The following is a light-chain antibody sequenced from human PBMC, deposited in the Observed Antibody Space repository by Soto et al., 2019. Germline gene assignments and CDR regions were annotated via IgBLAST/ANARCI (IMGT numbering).Light chain of an antibody. CDR2: NAY. J-gene: IGKJ4*01. Sequence: EIVMTQSPATLSESPGEGATLYCRASQGIGTTLAWYQQKPGQTPRLLIYNAYIRATGVPARFSGSASGTEFTLTISSLQSEDFAVYYCQHYSDWPLTFGGGTRVENK. CDR1: QGIGTT. CDR3: QHYSDWPLT. V-gene: IGKV3-15*01.